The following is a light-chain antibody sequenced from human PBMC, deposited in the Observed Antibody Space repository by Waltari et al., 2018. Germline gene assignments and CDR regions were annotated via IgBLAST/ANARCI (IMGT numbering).Light chain of an antibody. CDR3: LSRDTTSTRV. V-gene: IGLV3-19*01. CDR1: SLRRYY. J-gene: IGLJ3*02. Sequence: SSELTQDPAVSVALGQTVSITCQGDSLRRYYASWYQKRPGQAPILILYGQDNRPSGIPDRFSGSTSGNTASLTITGAQAEDEADYYCLSRDTTSTRVFGGGTRLTV. CDR2: GQD.